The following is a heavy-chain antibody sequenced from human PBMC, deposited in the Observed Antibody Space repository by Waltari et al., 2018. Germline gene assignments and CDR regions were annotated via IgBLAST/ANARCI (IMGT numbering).Heavy chain of an antibody. Sequence: EVQLVESGGGLAQPGGSLGPSWAASGLRFRKHWMTWVRQASGKGPEWVANIKQDGSEKYYMDSVKGRFTISRDNAKNSLYLQMNNLRVEDTAVYYCTRGGRDSSWYWRDWGQGTLVTVSS. CDR1: GLRFRKHW. CDR3: TRGGRDSSWYWRD. D-gene: IGHD6-13*01. V-gene: IGHV3-7*01. J-gene: IGHJ4*02. CDR2: IKQDGSEK.